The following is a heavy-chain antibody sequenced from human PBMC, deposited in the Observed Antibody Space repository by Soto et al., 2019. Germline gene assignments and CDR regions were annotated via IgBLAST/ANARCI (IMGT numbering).Heavy chain of an antibody. D-gene: IGHD3-10*01. J-gene: IGHJ5*02. CDR2: ISTFNGNT. Sequence: QVHLVQSGTEVKETGASVKVSCKASASTFTGYTINWVRQAPGQGLEWMGWISTFNGNTKYAENFEGRVTMTPNSSTTTAYLEMTSLTFDDAAVYVCERGKVTSGLCFGLWGQGTLVSGSS. CDR1: ASTFTGYT. V-gene: IGHV1-18*04. CDR3: ERGKVTSGLCFGL.